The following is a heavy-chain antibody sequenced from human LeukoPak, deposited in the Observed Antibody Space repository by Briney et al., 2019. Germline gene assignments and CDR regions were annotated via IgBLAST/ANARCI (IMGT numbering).Heavy chain of an antibody. CDR2: ISWNSGSI. CDR3: AKDAQPGIAAAGTKAY. J-gene: IGHJ4*02. V-gene: IGHV3-9*01. Sequence: GGSLRLSCAASGFTFDDYAMHWVRQAPGKGLEWVSGISWNSGSIGYADSAKGRFTISRDNAKNSLYLQMNSLRAEDTALYYCAKDAQPGIAAAGTKAYWGQGTLVTVSS. CDR1: GFTFDDYA. D-gene: IGHD6-13*01.